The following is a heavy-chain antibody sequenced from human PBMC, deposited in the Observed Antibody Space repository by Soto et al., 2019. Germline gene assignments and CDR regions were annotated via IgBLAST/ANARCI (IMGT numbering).Heavy chain of an antibody. J-gene: IGHJ3*02. CDR3: AHSPWERLSAGAFDI. Sequence: QITLKESGPTLVKPTQTLTLTCTFSGFSLSTSGVGVGWIRQPPGEAMEWLALIYWDDDKRYSPSLKSRLTSTKDTTKNQVVLTMTNMDPVDTATYYCAHSPWERLSAGAFDIWGQGTMVTVSS. CDR1: GFSLSTSGVG. CDR2: IYWDDDK. V-gene: IGHV2-5*02. D-gene: IGHD1-26*01.